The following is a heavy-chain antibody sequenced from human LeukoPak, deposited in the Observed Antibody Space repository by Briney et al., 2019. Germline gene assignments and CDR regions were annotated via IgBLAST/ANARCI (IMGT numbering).Heavy chain of an antibody. D-gene: IGHD6-13*01. V-gene: IGHV3-30-3*01. CDR3: ARAPYSSPCCFDY. CDR1: GFTFSSYA. CDR2: ISYDGSNK. Sequence: GGSLRLSCAASGFTFSSYAMRWVRQAPGKGLEWVAVISYDGSNKYYADSVKGRFTISRDNSKNTLYLQMNSLRAEDTAVYYCARAPYSSPCCFDYWGQGTLVTVSS. J-gene: IGHJ4*02.